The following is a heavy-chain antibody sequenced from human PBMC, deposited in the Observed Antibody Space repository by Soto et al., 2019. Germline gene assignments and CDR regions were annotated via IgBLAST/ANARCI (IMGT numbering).Heavy chain of an antibody. V-gene: IGHV4-59*08. CDR2: IHHSGST. Sequence: QVQLQESGPGLVKPSETLSLTCSISGGSITSHYCSWFRQPPGKGLEWIGYIHHSGSTSYNPSLKSRVTMSVDTSKNHLSLKVNSVTAADTALYYCARQGFGQLHGLVDVWGPGTTVTVSS. D-gene: IGHD3-10*01. J-gene: IGHJ6*02. CDR3: ARQGFGQLHGLVDV. CDR1: GGSITSHY.